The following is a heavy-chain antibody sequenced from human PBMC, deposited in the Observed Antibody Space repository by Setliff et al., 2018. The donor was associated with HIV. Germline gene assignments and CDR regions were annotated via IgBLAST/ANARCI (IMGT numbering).Heavy chain of an antibody. CDR1: GYTFTDYY. D-gene: IGHD3-16*02. CDR2: VDPEDGET. Sequence: ASVKVSCKSSGYTFTDYYIHWVQQAPGKGLEWMGRVDPEDGETIYAERFQGRVTMTRDTSTSSVYMELSSLISEDTAVYYCARAYYDSVWGSHRYRFYYFDYWGQGSLVTVSS. V-gene: IGHV1-69-2*01. J-gene: IGHJ4*02. CDR3: ARAYYDSVWGSHRYRFYYFDY.